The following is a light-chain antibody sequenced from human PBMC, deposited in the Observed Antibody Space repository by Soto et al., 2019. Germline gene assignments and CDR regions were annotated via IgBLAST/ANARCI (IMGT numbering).Light chain of an antibody. CDR3: QQSYSTPVD. V-gene: IGKV1-39*01. Sequence: DIQMTQSPSSLSASVGDRVTITCRASQSISSYLNWYQHKPGKAPRLLIYAASSLQSGVPSRFSGSGSWTDFTLTISSLQPEDSAAYYCQQSYSTPVDFGQGTKLEIK. CDR1: QSISSY. J-gene: IGKJ2*01. CDR2: AAS.